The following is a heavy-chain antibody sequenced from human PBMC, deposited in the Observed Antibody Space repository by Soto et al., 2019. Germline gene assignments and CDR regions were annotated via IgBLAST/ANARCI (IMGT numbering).Heavy chain of an antibody. J-gene: IGHJ4*02. CDR3: ARDMRSSWPFDY. CDR1: GFTFSDYY. V-gene: IGHV3-11*01. Sequence: GGSLRLSCAASGFTFSDYYMSWVRQAPGKGLEWVSYISTSGNTMYYADSVKGRFTISRDNAKNSLSLQMHILRAEDTAVYYCARDMRSSWPFDYWGQGTLVTVSS. CDR2: ISTSGNTM. D-gene: IGHD6-13*01.